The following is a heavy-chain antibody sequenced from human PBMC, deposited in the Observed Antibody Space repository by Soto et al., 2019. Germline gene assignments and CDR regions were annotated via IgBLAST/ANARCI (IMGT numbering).Heavy chain of an antibody. Sequence: SVKVSCKASGGTFSSYAISWVRQAPGQGLEWMGGIIPIFGTANYAQKFQGRVTITADESTSTPHMELSSLRSEDTAVYYCARTLDYYDINFPLDYGARGPLVPVSA. CDR3: ARTLDYYDINFPLDY. CDR2: IIPIFGTA. CDR1: GGTFSSYA. V-gene: IGHV1-69*13. D-gene: IGHD3-22*01. J-gene: IGHJ4*02.